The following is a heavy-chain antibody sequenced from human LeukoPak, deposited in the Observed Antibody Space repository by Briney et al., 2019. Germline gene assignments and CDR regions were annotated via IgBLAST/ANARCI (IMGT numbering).Heavy chain of an antibody. D-gene: IGHD2-2*01. CDR1: GGSISSYY. V-gene: IGHV4-59*01. CDR3: ARHPHYQYYFDY. J-gene: IGHJ4*02. CDR2: IYYSGST. Sequence: SETLSLTCTVSGGSISSYYWSWIRQPPGKGLEWIGYIYYSGSTNYNPSLKSRVTMSVDTSKNQFSLKLSSVTAADTAVYYCARHPHYQYYFDYWGQGTLVTVSS.